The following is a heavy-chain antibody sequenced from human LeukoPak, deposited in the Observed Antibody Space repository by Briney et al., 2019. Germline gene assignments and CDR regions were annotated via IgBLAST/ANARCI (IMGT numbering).Heavy chain of an antibody. CDR3: AKVVYGSGSYWGYGMDV. CDR1: GFTFDDYA. D-gene: IGHD3-10*01. Sequence: GRSLRLSCAASGFTFDDYAMHWVRQAPGKGLEWVSLISGDGGTTYYADSVEGRFTISRDSTKNSLYLQMNSLRTEDTALYYCAKVVYGSGSYWGYGMDVWGQGTTVTVSS. CDR2: ISGDGGTT. J-gene: IGHJ6*02. V-gene: IGHV3-43*02.